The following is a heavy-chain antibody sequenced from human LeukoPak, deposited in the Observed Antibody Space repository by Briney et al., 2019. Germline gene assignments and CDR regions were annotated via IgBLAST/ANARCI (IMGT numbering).Heavy chain of an antibody. Sequence: GGSLRLSCAASGFTISSYAMSWVRQAPGKGLEWVSAISGSGGSTYYADSVKGRFTISRDNSKNTLYLEMNSLRAEDTAVYYCAKDLDYLEPHRSPLSWGQGTLVTVSS. D-gene: IGHD1-14*01. CDR2: ISGSGGST. CDR1: GFTISSYA. V-gene: IGHV3-23*01. CDR3: AKDLDYLEPHRSPLS. J-gene: IGHJ4*02.